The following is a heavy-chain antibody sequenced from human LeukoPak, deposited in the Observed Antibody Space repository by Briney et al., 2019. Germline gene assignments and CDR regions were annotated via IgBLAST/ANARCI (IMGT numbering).Heavy chain of an antibody. J-gene: IGHJ3*02. D-gene: IGHD6-13*01. CDR2: ISWNSGSI. V-gene: IGHV3-9*01. Sequence: PGGSLRLSCAASGFTFDDYAMHWVRQAPGKGLEWVSGISWNSGSIGYADSVKGRFTISRDNAKNSLYLQMNSLRAEDTALYYCAKDVVAAAGTLWDAFDIWGQGTMVTVSS. CDR1: GFTFDDYA. CDR3: AKDVVAAAGTLWDAFDI.